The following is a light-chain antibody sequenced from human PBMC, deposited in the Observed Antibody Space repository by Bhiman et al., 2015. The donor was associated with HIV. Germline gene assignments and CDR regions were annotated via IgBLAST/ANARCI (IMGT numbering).Light chain of an antibody. CDR1: SSDVGGYNY. CDR3: NSYRTRSSYV. V-gene: IGLV2-14*03. CDR2: DVS. Sequence: QSALTQPASVSGSPGQSITISCTGTSSDVGGYNYVSWYQQHPGKAPKLMIYDVSNRPSGVSNRFSGSKSGNTASLTISGLQAEDEADYYCNSYRTRSSYVFGTGTKVTVL. J-gene: IGLJ1*01.